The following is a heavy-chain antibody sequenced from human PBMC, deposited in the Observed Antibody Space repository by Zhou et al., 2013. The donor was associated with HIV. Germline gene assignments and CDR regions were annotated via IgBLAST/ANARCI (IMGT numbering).Heavy chain of an antibody. Sequence: QVQLVQSGAEVKKPGSSVKVSCKASGGTFSSYVISWVRQAPGQGLEWMGGIIPIFGTAKYAQKFQGRVTITADKSTTTSYMDLSSLRSDDTAVYYCARVTTLHPWWFDSWGQGSLVTVSS. J-gene: IGHJ5*01. D-gene: IGHD4-17*01. V-gene: IGHV1-69*14. CDR3: ARVTTLHPWWFDS. CDR2: IIPIFGTA. CDR1: GGTFSSYV.